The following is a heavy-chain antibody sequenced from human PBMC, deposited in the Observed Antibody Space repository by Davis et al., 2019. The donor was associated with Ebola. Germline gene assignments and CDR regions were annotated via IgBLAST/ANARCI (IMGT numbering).Heavy chain of an antibody. J-gene: IGHJ4*02. CDR1: GYIFTSYG. CDR2: IRAYNGNT. Sequence: AASVKVSCKASGYIFTSYGISWVRQAPGQGLEWMGWIRAYNGNTNYAQKLQGRVTMPTDTSTSTAYMELRSVRSDDTAVYYCARELYGDDYWGQGTLVTVSS. CDR3: ARELYGDDY. V-gene: IGHV1-18*01. D-gene: IGHD4-17*01.